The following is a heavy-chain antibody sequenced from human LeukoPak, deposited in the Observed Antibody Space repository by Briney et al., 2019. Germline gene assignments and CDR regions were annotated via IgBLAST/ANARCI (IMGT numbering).Heavy chain of an antibody. Sequence: GGSLRLSCAASGFTFSNAWMSWVRQAPGKGLEWVGRIKSKTDGGTTDYAAPVKGRFTISRDDSKNTLYLQMNSLKTEDTAMYYCTTESFRTYYYDSSGLYWGQGTLVTVSS. D-gene: IGHD3-22*01. V-gene: IGHV3-15*01. CDR1: GFTFSNAW. CDR2: IKSKTDGGTT. J-gene: IGHJ4*02. CDR3: TTESFRTYYYDSSGLY.